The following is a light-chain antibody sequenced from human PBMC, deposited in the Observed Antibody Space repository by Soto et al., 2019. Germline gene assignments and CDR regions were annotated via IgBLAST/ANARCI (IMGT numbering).Light chain of an antibody. CDR1: SSDVGTSYL. V-gene: IGLV2-14*02. CDR3: SSYTVTTIHVI. CDR2: GGT. Sequence: QSALTQPASVSGSPGQSITISCTGTSSDVGTSYLVSWFQHHPGKAPKLLIYGGTKRPSGVSNRFSGSKSGSTASLTISGLQAEDEADYYCSSYTVTTIHVIFGGGTKLTVL. J-gene: IGLJ2*01.